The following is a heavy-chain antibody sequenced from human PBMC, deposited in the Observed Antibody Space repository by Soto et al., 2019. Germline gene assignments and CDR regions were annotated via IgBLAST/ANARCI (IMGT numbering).Heavy chain of an antibody. CDR1: DGSMNSDSSY. CDR2: INHSGST. CDR3: ARLGGYVSVGYYYLWDS. J-gene: IGHJ4*02. V-gene: IGHV4-39*01. D-gene: IGHD3-22*01. Sequence: QLQLQESGPGLVKPSETLSLTCRVSDGSMNSDSSYWGWIRQPPGKGLEWIGVINHSGSTYHNLSLKGPVTMFVGAVKNPFSLKLTSMTAADTAVYYCARLGGYVSVGYYYLWDSWGQGTLVTVSS.